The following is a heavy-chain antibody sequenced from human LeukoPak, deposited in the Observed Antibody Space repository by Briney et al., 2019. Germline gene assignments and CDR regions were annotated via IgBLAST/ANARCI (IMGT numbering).Heavy chain of an antibody. J-gene: IGHJ6*03. V-gene: IGHV4-30-4*08. CDR1: GGSISSGDYY. CDR3: ARGPRGWTTDYYYYMDV. D-gene: IGHD1-1*01. Sequence: SETLSLTCTVSGGSISSGDYYWSWIRQPPGKGLEWIGYIYYSGSTYYNPSLKSRVTISVDTSKNQFSLKLSSVTAADTAVYYCARGPRGWTTDYYYYMDVWGKGTTVTVSS. CDR2: IYYSGST.